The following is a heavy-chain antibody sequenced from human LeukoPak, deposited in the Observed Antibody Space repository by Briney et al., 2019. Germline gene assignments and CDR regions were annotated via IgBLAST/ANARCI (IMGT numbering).Heavy chain of an antibody. CDR2: IYYSGST. V-gene: IGHV4-59*11. CDR1: GGSINSHY. CDR3: ARVSITLQFDS. Sequence: SETLSLTCAVSGGSINSHYWSWIRQSPGKGLEWIGYIYYSGSTNYNPSLKSRVTISVDTSKNQFSLKLSSVTAADTAVYYCARVSITLQFDSWGQGTLVTVSS. J-gene: IGHJ4*02. D-gene: IGHD1-14*01.